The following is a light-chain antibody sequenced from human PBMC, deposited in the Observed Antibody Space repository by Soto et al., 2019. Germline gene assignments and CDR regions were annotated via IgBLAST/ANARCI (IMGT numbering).Light chain of an antibody. CDR2: GAS. J-gene: IGKJ2*01. CDR3: QQYGRSAYT. Sequence: EIVLTQSPGTLSLSPGERATLSCRASQSVSSNYLAWYQQKPGQAPRLLIYGASSRATGIPDRFSGSASGTDFTLTISRLEPEDFGVYYCQQYGRSAYTFGQGTTLEIK. V-gene: IGKV3-20*01. CDR1: QSVSSNY.